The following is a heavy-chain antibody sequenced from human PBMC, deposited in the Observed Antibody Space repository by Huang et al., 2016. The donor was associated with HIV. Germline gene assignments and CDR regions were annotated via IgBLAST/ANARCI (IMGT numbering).Heavy chain of an antibody. CDR3: GGSSGYWSFDY. D-gene: IGHD3-22*01. J-gene: IGHJ4*02. Sequence: QVQLVQSGGEVKKPGASVKVCCKASDYTFTSYGSSWVRQAPGQGLEWMGWISTNNGDTNYAQKFQGRVTMTTDTSTSTAYMELRSLRSDDTAVYYCGGSSGYWSFDYWGQGTLVTVSS. CDR2: ISTNNGDT. CDR1: DYTFTSYG. V-gene: IGHV1-18*04.